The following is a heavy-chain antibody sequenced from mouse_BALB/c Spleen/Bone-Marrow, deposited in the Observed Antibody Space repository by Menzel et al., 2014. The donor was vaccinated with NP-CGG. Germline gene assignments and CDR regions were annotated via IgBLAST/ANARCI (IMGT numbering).Heavy chain of an antibody. V-gene: IGHV1-4*01. Sequence: VQLQQSGAELARPGASVKMSCKASGYTFTSYTMHWVKQRPGQGLEWIGYINPSSGYTNYNQKIKDKATLTADKSSSTAYMQLSSLTSEDSAVYYCAAGYYGNSGWFAYWGQGTLVTVSA. J-gene: IGHJ3*01. CDR2: INPSSGYT. CDR1: GYTFTSYT. CDR3: AAGYYGNSGWFAY. D-gene: IGHD2-1*01.